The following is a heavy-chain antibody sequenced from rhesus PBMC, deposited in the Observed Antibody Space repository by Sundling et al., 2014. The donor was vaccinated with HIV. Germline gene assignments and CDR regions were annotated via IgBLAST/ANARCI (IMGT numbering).Heavy chain of an antibody. CDR3: VRVNGGRRFDV. J-gene: IGHJ5-1*01. CDR2: VSGAIGNT. V-gene: IGHV4-173*01. CDR1: GDSFRSSF. D-gene: IGHD3-34*01. Sequence: QVQLQESGPGLVKPSETLSLTCAVSGDSFRSSFWSWIRQPPGKGLDWIGRVSGAIGNTEYNPSVKSRVTISTDTSKKELSLKLTSVIAADTAVYYCVRVNGGRRFDVWGPGVLVTVSS.